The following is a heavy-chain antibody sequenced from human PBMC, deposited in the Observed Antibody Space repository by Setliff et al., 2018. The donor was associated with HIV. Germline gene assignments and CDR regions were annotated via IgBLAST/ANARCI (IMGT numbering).Heavy chain of an antibody. CDR2: MSPNSGNI. V-gene: IGHV1-8*02. D-gene: IGHD3-10*01. CDR1: GYSFTSYW. J-gene: IGHJ4*02. Sequence: GESLKISCEASGYSFTSYWIGWVRQAPGQGLEWMGWMSPNSGNIGYAQKFDGRVTMSRDASVSTAYLELRSLKFDDAAVYYCARGGTLFYWGQGTLVTISS. CDR3: ARGGTLFY.